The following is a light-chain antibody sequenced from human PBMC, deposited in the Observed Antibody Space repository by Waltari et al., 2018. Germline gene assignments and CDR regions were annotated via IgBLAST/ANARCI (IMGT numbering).Light chain of an antibody. V-gene: IGKV3-11*01. CDR3: QQRTSWPPGLS. Sequence: EIVLTQSPATLSLSPGERATLSCRASQSVSNNLAWYQQKPGQAPRLLIYDVSSRATGIPGRISARGAGTDFTLTISSLGPEDSAVYYCQQRTSWPPGLSFGGGTNVEIK. J-gene: IGKJ4*01. CDR2: DVS. CDR1: QSVSNN.